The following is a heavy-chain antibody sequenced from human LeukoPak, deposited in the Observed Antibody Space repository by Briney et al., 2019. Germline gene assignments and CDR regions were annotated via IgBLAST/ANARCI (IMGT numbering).Heavy chain of an antibody. CDR2: INHSGST. CDR3: ARIYGDYGHAFDI. V-gene: IGHV4-34*01. Sequence: SETLSLTCAVYGGSFSGYYWSWIRQHPGKGLEWIGEINHSGSTNYNPSLKSRVTISVDTSKNQFSLKLSSVTAADTAVYYCARIYGDYGHAFDIWGQGTMVTVSS. CDR1: GGSFSGYY. D-gene: IGHD4-17*01. J-gene: IGHJ3*02.